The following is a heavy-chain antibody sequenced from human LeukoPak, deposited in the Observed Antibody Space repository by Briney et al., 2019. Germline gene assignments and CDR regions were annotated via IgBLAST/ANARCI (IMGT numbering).Heavy chain of an antibody. V-gene: IGHV1-8*01. CDR1: GDTFTSYD. J-gene: IGHJ4*02. Sequence: ASVKVSCKASGDTFTSYDINWVRQATGQGLEWMGWMNPKSGNTGYAQKFQGRVTMTRDTSTSTVFMELSSLNSEDTAMYNCVLFYAGRPNYWGQGTLVTVSS. CDR3: VLFYAGRPNY. D-gene: IGHD1-1*01. CDR2: MNPKSGNT.